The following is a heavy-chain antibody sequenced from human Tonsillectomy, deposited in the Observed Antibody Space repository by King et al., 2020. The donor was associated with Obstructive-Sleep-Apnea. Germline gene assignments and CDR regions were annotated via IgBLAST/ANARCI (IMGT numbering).Heavy chain of an antibody. CDR1: GGSISSYY. J-gene: IGHJ4*02. CDR2: IYYSGST. V-gene: IGHV4-59*01. D-gene: IGHD1-26*01. Sequence: MQLQESGPGLVKPSETLSLTCTVSGGSISSYYWSWIRQPPGKGLEWIGYIYYSGSTNYNPSLKSRVTISVDTSKNQFSLKLSSVTAADTAVYYCARDRGAYWGQGTLVTVSS. CDR3: ARDRGAY.